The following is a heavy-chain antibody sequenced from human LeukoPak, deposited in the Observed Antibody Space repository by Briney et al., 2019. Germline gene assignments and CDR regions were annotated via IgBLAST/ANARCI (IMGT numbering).Heavy chain of an antibody. CDR3: ARVGWELLGPFDH. CDR2: IYHSGST. D-gene: IGHD1-26*01. CDR1: GGSISSSSYY. Sequence: SETLSLTCTVSGGSISSSSYYWGWIRQPPGKGLEWIGSIYHSGSTYYNPSLKSRVTISVDRSKNQFSLKLRSVIAADTAVYYCARVGWELLGPFDHWGQGTLVTVSS. V-gene: IGHV4-39*07. J-gene: IGHJ4*02.